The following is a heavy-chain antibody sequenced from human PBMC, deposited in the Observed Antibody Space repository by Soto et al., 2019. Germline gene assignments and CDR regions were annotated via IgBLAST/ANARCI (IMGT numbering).Heavy chain of an antibody. J-gene: IGHJ4*02. CDR2: IKSKTDGGTT. CDR1: GFTFSNAW. CDR3: TTLPRDTIFGVADDY. Sequence: EVQLVESGGGLVKPGGSLRLSCAASGFTFSNAWMSWVRQAPGKGLEWVGRIKSKTDGGTTDYAAPVKGRFTISRDDLKNTLYLQMNSLKTEDTAVYYCTTLPRDTIFGVADDYWGQGTLVTVSS. V-gene: IGHV3-15*01. D-gene: IGHD3-3*01.